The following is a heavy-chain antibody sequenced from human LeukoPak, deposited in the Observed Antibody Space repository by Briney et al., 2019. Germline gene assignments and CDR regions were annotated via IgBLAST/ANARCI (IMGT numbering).Heavy chain of an antibody. CDR3: ARGLLSEKGFDY. CDR1: GGSISSYY. V-gene: IGHV4-59*01. Sequence: SETLSLTRTVSGGSISSYYWSWIRQPPGKGLEWIGYIYYSGSTNYNPSLKSRVTVSVDTSKNQFSLKLSSVTAADTAVYYCARGLLSEKGFDYWGQGTLVTVSS. D-gene: IGHD3-22*01. CDR2: IYYSGST. J-gene: IGHJ4*02.